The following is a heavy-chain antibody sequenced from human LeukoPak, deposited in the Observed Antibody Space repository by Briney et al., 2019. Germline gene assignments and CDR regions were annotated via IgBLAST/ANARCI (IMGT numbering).Heavy chain of an antibody. D-gene: IGHD3-10*01. V-gene: IGHV5-51*01. CDR1: GYSFTSYW. Sequence: GESLKISCKGSGYSFTSYWIGWVRQMPGKGLEWMGIIYPGDSDTRYSPSFQGQVTISADKSISTAYLQWSSLKASDTAMYYCARAPLMVRGVITPGAFDIWGQGTMVTVSS. CDR2: IYPGDSDT. J-gene: IGHJ3*02. CDR3: ARAPLMVRGVITPGAFDI.